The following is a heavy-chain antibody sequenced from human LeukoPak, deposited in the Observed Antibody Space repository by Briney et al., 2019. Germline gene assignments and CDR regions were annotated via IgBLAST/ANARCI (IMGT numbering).Heavy chain of an antibody. CDR2: IYYSGST. D-gene: IGHD1-26*01. CDR1: GGSISSYY. V-gene: IGHV4-59*01. CDR3: ARDSGSYQSPFDY. J-gene: IGHJ4*02. Sequence: SETLSLTCTVSGGSISSYYWSWIRQPPGKGLEWIGYIYYSGSTNYNPSLKSRVTISVDTSKNQFSLKLSSVTAADTAVYYCARDSGSYQSPFDYWGQETLVTVSS.